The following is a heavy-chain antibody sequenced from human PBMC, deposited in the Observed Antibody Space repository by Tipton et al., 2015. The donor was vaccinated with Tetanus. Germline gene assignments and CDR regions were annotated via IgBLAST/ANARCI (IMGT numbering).Heavy chain of an antibody. CDR1: GFTFSDYF. Sequence: SLRLSCAAFGFTFSDYFMTWIRQSPGKGLEWISYIGYSGSATHYADSVRGRFTISRDNAKNSLYLQMNSLRVDDTAVYYCVRYNYDEGWFGPWGQGTLVTVSS. J-gene: IGHJ5*02. D-gene: IGHD5-24*01. V-gene: IGHV3-11*01. CDR3: VRYNYDEGWFGP. CDR2: IGYSGSAT.